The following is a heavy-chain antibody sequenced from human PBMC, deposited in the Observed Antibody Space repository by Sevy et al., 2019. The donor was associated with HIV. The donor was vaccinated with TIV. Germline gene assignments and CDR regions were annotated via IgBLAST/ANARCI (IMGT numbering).Heavy chain of an antibody. CDR1: GYTFTGYY. CDR3: AREGVPAAIWFDP. V-gene: IGHV1-2*02. D-gene: IGHD2-2*01. CDR2: INPNSGGT. Sequence: ASVKVSCKAYGYTFTGYYMLWVRQAPGQGLEWMGWINPNSGGTNYAQKFQGRVTMTRDTSISTAYMELSRLRSDDTAVYYCAREGVPAAIWFDPWGQGTLVTVSS. J-gene: IGHJ5*02.